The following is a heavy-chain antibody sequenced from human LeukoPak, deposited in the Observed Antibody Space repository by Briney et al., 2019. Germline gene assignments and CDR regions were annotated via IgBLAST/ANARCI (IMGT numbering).Heavy chain of an antibody. CDR3: ATGIVVVITGAFDI. Sequence: ASVKVSCKASGYTFIANYMHWVRQAPGQGLEWMGWINPNGGGTKYAQKFQGRVTMTRDTSISTAYMELSRLRSDDTAVYYCATGIVVVITGAFDIWGQGTMVTVSS. CDR2: INPNGGGT. CDR1: GYTFIANY. J-gene: IGHJ3*02. D-gene: IGHD2-21*01. V-gene: IGHV1-2*02.